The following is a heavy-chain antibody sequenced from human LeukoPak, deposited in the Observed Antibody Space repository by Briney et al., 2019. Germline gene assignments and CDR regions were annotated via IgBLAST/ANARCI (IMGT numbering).Heavy chain of an antibody. D-gene: IGHD2-2*01. Sequence: SQTLSLTCTVSGGSISSGGYYWSWIRQPPGKGLEWIGYIYHSGSTYYNPSLKSQVTISVDRSKNQFSLKLSSVTAADTAVYYCARDQRYCSSTSCYAAYWYFDLWGRGTLVTVSS. CDR2: IYHSGST. J-gene: IGHJ2*01. CDR3: ARDQRYCSSTSCYAAYWYFDL. CDR1: GGSISSGGYY. V-gene: IGHV4-30-2*01.